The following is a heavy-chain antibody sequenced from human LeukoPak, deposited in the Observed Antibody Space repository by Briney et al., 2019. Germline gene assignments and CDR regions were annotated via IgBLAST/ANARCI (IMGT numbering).Heavy chain of an antibody. CDR1: GFTFSTYT. CDR2: FTGLGGT. CDR3: AKGDAGGKVDWFDP. V-gene: IGHV3-23*01. Sequence: GGSLRLSCAASGFTFSTYTMMWGRQAPGKGLQWLASFTGLGGTYYSDSVKRRFPVSRDYSKNPLYLQMNSLSAEDTAVYYCAKGDAGGKVDWFDPWGQGTLVTVPS. J-gene: IGHJ5*02. D-gene: IGHD2-15*01.